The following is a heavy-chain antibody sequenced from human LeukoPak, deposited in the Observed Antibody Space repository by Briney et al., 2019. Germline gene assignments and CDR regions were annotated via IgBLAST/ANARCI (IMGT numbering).Heavy chain of an antibody. Sequence: GGSVRLSCAASVFTFSSYSMSWVRHAPWKGREWVLAISGSGGSTYYADSVKGRFTISRDNSKNTLYLQMNSLRAEDTAVYYCANSYGDSHPSFDWGQGTLVTVSS. J-gene: IGHJ4*02. D-gene: IGHD4-17*01. CDR3: ANSYGDSHPSFD. CDR2: ISGSGGST. V-gene: IGHV3-23*01. CDR1: VFTFSSYS.